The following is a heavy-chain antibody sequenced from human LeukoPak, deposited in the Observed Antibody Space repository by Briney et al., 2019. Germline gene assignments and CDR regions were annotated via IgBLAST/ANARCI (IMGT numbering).Heavy chain of an antibody. D-gene: IGHD1-26*01. J-gene: IGHJ4*02. V-gene: IGHV4-59*08. Sequence: SETLSLTCTVSGGSISSYYWSWIRQPPGKGLEWIGYIYYSGSTNYNPSLKSRVTISVDTSKNQFSLKLSSVTAADTAVYYCARRANSGSYFFYFDYWGQGTLVTVSS. CDR1: GGSISSYY. CDR3: ARRANSGSYFFYFDY. CDR2: IYYSGST.